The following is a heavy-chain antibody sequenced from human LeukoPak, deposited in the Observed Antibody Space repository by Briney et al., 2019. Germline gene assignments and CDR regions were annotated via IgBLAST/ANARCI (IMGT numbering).Heavy chain of an antibody. V-gene: IGHV3-30*04. D-gene: IGHD3-16*02. CDR1: GFTFSSYA. CDR2: ISYDGSNK. Sequence: GGSLRLSCAASGFTFSSYAMHWVRQAPGKGLEWVAVISYDGSNKYYADSVKGRFTISRDNSKNTLYLQMNSLRAEDTAVYYCASGGPGLRLGELSTWGQGTLVTVSS. J-gene: IGHJ4*02. CDR3: ASGGPGLRLGELST.